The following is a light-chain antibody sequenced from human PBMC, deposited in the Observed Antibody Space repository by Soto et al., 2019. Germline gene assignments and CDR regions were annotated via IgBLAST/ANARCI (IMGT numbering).Light chain of an antibody. CDR2: GAS. CDR3: QQYGTLPTT. J-gene: IGKJ3*01. CDR1: QSVSGTY. V-gene: IGKV3-20*01. Sequence: EIVLTQSPGTLSLSPGERATHSCRASQSVSGTYLAWYQQTPGQAPRLLIYGASSRATGIPDRFSGSGSGTDFTLTISRLEPEDFTVYYCQQYGTLPTTFGPGT.